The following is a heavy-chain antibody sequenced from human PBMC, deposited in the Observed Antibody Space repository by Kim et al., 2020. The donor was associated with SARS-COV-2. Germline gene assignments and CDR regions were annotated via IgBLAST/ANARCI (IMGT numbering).Heavy chain of an antibody. D-gene: IGHD3-22*01. CDR2: IIPIFGTA. Sequence: SVKVSCKASGGTFSSYAISWVRQAPGQGLEWMGGIIPIFGTANYAQKFQGRVTITAYESTSTAYMELSSLRSEDTAVYYCAREEYYDSSGYYQLYYYYGVDVWGQGTTVTVSS. CDR3: AREEYYDSSGYYQLYYYYGVDV. J-gene: IGHJ6*02. CDR1: GGTFSSYA. V-gene: IGHV1-69*13.